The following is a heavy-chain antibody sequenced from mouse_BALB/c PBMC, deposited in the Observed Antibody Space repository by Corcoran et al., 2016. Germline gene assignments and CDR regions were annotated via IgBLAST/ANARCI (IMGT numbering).Heavy chain of an antibody. V-gene: IGHV9-1*02. Sequence: QIQLVQSGTELKRPGGTVKISCKTSGYTFTNYGMNWVKQAPGNGLKWMGWINTYTGEPTYADDFKGRFAFSLETSASTAYLQINNLKNEDMATYFCARSYYGSSMDYWGQGTSVTVSS. CDR3: ARSYYGSSMDY. CDR2: INTYTGEP. D-gene: IGHD1-1*01. CDR1: GYTFTNYG. J-gene: IGHJ4*01.